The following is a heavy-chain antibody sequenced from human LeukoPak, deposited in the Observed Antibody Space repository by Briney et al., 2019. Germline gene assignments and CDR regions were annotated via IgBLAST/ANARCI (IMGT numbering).Heavy chain of an antibody. CDR2: ISYDGSNK. J-gene: IGHJ5*02. Sequence: GGSLRLSCAASGFTFSSYAMHWVRQAPGKGLEWVAVISYDGSNKYYADSVKGRFTISRDNSKNTLYLQMNSLRAEDTAVYYCARGRYYDSSGYYWFDPWGQGTLVTVSS. CDR3: ARGRYYDSSGYYWFDP. D-gene: IGHD3-22*01. CDR1: GFTFSSYA. V-gene: IGHV3-30*04.